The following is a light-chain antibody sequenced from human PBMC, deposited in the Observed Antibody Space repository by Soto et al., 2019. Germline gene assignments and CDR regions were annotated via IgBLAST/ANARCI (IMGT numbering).Light chain of an antibody. Sequence: ELVLTQSPGTLSLSPGERATLSCRARQSVSSSYLAWYQQTPGQAPRLLIYGASSRATGIPESISGSGSGTDFTLIISRLEPEDFSVYYCRQYGTSPPFTFGPGTKVDI. V-gene: IGKV3-20*01. CDR3: RQYGTSPPFT. J-gene: IGKJ3*01. CDR1: QSVSSSY. CDR2: GAS.